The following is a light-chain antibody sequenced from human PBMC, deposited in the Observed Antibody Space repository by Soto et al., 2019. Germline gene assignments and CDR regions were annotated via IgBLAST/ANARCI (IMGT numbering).Light chain of an antibody. CDR2: GAS. V-gene: IGKV3-20*01. CDR3: QVYGTSPAWT. J-gene: IGKJ1*01. CDR1: QTVSSTY. Sequence: EIVLTQSPGTLSFSPGERATLSCRASQTVSSTYLAWHQQRPGQAPRPLIYGASSRATGIPDRFSGSGSGTDFTLTINRLEPEDFAVYYCQVYGTSPAWTFGQGTKVDIK.